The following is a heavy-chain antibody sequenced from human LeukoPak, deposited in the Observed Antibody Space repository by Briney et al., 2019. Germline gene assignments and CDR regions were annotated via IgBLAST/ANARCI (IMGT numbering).Heavy chain of an antibody. D-gene: IGHD2-15*01. V-gene: IGHV1-2*02. CDR3: ARVSCSGGSCYLPLNWFDP. J-gene: IGHJ5*02. CDR1: GYTFTGYY. CDR2: INPNSGGT. Sequence: ASVKVSCKASGYTFTGYYMHWVRQAPGQGLEWMGWINPNSGGTIYAQKFQGRVTMTRDTSISTAYMELSRLRSDDTAVYYCARVSCSGGSCYLPLNWFDPWGQGTLVTVSS.